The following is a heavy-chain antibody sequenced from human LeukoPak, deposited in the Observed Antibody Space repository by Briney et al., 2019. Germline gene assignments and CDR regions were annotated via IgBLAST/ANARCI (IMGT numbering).Heavy chain of an antibody. CDR1: GGSFSGYY. V-gene: IGHV4-34*01. Sequence: SETLSLTCAVYGGSFSGYYWSWIRQPPGKGLEWIGEINHSGSTNYNPSLKSRVTISVDTSKNQFSLKLSSVTAADTAVYYCAQHYDILTGYYNDWFDPWGQGTLVTVSS. D-gene: IGHD3-9*01. CDR2: INHSGST. CDR3: AQHYDILTGYYNDWFDP. J-gene: IGHJ5*02.